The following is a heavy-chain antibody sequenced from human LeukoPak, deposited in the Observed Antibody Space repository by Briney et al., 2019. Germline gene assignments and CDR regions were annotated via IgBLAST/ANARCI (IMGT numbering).Heavy chain of an antibody. V-gene: IGHV4-59*11. CDR3: ARGGSAAKYYFGS. D-gene: IGHD6-13*01. CDR2: IFYSGTT. J-gene: IGHJ4*02. CDR1: NDSISPLY. Sequence: SETLSLTCTVSNDSISPLYWGWIRQPPGKGLEFIGYIFYSGTTNFNPSLKSRVTLSVDTSKNQFSLMLNSVTAADTAVYYCARGGSAAKYYFGSWGQGTLVTVSS.